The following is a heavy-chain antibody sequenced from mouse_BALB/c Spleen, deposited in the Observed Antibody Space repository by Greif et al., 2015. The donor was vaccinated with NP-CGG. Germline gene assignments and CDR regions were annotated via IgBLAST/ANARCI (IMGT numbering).Heavy chain of an antibody. D-gene: IGHD1-1*01. Sequence: EVQLQQSGAELVKPGASVKLSCTASGFNIKDTYMHWVKQRPEQGLEWIGRIDPANGNTKYDPKFQGKATITADTSSNTAYLQLSSLTSEDTAVYYCASSYGSRGDFDYWGQGTTLTVSS. CDR2: IDPANGNT. V-gene: IGHV14-3*02. CDR3: ASSYGSRGDFDY. CDR1: GFNIKDTY. J-gene: IGHJ2*01.